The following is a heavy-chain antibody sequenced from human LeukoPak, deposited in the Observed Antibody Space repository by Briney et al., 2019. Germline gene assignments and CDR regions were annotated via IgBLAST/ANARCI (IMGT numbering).Heavy chain of an antibody. CDR2: IYYSGST. CDR1: GDSFSSSSHY. CDR3: ARFTSRILTGYFYYFDY. V-gene: IGHV4-31*03. D-gene: IGHD3-9*01. Sequence: SETLSLTCTVSGDSFSSSSHYWSWIRQHPGKGLEWIGYIYYSGSTYYNPSLKSRVTISVDTSKNQFSLKLSSVTAADTAVYYCARFTSRILTGYFYYFDYWGQGTLVTVSS. J-gene: IGHJ4*02.